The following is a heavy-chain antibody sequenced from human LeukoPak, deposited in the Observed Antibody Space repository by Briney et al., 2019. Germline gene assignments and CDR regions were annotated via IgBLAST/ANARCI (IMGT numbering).Heavy chain of an antibody. CDR3: AKGTERYREVSSFDY. CDR2: ISGGGGGT. D-gene: IGHD3-10*01. J-gene: IGHJ4*02. CDR1: GFIFNTYT. V-gene: IGHV3-23*01. Sequence: GGSLRLSCAASGFIFNTYTMNWVRHAPGKGLEWVSAISGGGGGTYYADFVKGRFTISRDNSKNTLYLQMNSLRAEDTAAYYCAKGTERYREVSSFDYWGQGTLVAVSS.